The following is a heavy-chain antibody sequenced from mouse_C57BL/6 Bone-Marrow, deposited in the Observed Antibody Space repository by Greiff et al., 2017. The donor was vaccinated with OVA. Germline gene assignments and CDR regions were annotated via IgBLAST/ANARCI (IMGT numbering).Heavy chain of an antibody. Sequence: QVHVKQSGPELVKPGASVKLSCKASGYTFTSYDINWVKQRPGQGLEWIGWIYPRDGSTKYNEKFKGKATLTVDTSSSTAYMELHSLTSEDSAVYFCASTVVAKALDYWGQGTSVTVSS. J-gene: IGHJ4*01. V-gene: IGHV1-85*01. CDR1: GYTFTSYD. CDR2: IYPRDGST. CDR3: ASTVVAKALDY. D-gene: IGHD1-1*01.